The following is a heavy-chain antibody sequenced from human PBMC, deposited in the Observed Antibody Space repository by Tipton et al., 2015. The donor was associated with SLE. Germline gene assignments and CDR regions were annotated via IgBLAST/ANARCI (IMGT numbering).Heavy chain of an antibody. CDR3: ARDKSNWDIDY. V-gene: IGHV4-39*07. Sequence: TLSLTCSVSSDSTRSSSFYWGWIRQPPGKGLEWIGSIDHRGTTYYNYDPSLISRVTISADTSKNHFFLKLSSVTAADTAVYFCARDKSNWDIDYWGQGTLVTVSS. D-gene: IGHD1-1*01. CDR1: SDSTRSSSFY. CDR2: IDHRGTT. J-gene: IGHJ4*02.